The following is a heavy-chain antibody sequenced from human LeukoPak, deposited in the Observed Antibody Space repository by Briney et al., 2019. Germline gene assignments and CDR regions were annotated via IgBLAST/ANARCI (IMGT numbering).Heavy chain of an antibody. J-gene: IGHJ6*02. D-gene: IGHD3-10*01. CDR2: ISGYGAST. CDR3: ARDSGSQYGMDV. CDR1: GFTFGTTA. V-gene: IGHV3-23*01. Sequence: PGGSLRLSCAASGFTFGTTAMSWVRQAPGKGLEWVSTISGYGASTYYADSVKGRFTISRDSPKNSLYLQMNSLRAEDTAIYYCARDSGSQYGMDVWGQGTTVTVSS.